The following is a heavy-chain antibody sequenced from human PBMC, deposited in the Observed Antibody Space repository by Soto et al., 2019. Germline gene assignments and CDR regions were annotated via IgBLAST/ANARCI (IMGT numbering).Heavy chain of an antibody. D-gene: IGHD3-10*01. Sequence: ASVKVSCKASGYTFTGHYIHWVRQAPGQGPEWMGEIGPASGDTRYAQMFQGRVTMTRDTSITTVYMELNNLSPDDTAVYYCGRGRSGQLPDFDYWGQGTLVTVSS. V-gene: IGHV1-2*02. CDR1: GYTFTGHY. CDR3: GRGRSGQLPDFDY. CDR2: IGPASGDT. J-gene: IGHJ4*02.